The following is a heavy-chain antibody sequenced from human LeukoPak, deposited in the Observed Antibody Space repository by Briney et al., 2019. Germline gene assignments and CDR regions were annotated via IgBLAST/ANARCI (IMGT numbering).Heavy chain of an antibody. V-gene: IGHV1-18*01. Sequence: ASVKVCCKASGYTFTSYGISWVRQAPGQGVEWMGWISAYNGNTNYAQKLQGRVTMTTDTPTSTAYMELRSLRSDDTAVYYCARIEGYCSSTSCRNAFDIWGQGTMVTVSS. CDR3: ARIEGYCSSTSCRNAFDI. CDR1: GYTFTSYG. J-gene: IGHJ3*02. D-gene: IGHD2-2*01. CDR2: ISAYNGNT.